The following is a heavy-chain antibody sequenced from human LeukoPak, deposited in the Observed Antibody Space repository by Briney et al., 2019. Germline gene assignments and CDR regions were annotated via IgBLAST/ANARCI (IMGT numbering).Heavy chain of an antibody. V-gene: IGHV1-18*01. CDR3: ARGGAGRGYSYGQGDYYYMDV. D-gene: IGHD5-18*01. CDR2: ISAYNGNT. CDR1: GYTFTSYG. J-gene: IGHJ6*03. Sequence: GASVKVSCXASGYTFTSYGISWVRQAPGQGLEWMGWISAYNGNTNYAQKLQGRVTMTTDTSTSTAYMELRSLRSDDTAVYYCARGGAGRGYSYGQGDYYYMDVWGKGTTVTVSS.